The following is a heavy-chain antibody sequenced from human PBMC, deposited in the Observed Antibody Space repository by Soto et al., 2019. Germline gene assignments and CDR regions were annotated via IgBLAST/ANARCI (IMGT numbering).Heavy chain of an antibody. CDR1: GGSISSSSYY. V-gene: IGHV4-39*01. D-gene: IGHD5-12*01. Sequence: TSETLSLTCTVSGGSISSSSYYWGWIRQPPGKGLEWIGSIYYSGSTHYNPSLKSRVTISVDTSKNQFSLKLTSVTAADTAVYFCARPGGYDYAFDIWGQGTMVTVS. CDR3: ARPGGYDYAFDI. J-gene: IGHJ3*02. CDR2: IYYSGST.